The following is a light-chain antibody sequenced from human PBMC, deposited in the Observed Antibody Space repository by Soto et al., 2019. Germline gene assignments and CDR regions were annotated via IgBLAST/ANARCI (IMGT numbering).Light chain of an antibody. CDR2: DVT. CDR3: CSYAGTYTYV. CDR1: SRDVGGYNY. J-gene: IGLJ1*01. Sequence: QSALAQPRSVSGSPGQSVTISCIGTSRDVGGYNYVSWYQQHPGKAPKVVNYDVTKRPSGVPDRFSGSKSDNAASLTISGLQAEDEADYYCCSYAGTYTYVFGTGTKVTVL. V-gene: IGLV2-11*01.